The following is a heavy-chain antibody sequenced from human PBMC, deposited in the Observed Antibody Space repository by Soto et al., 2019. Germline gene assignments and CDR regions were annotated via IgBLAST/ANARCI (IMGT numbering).Heavy chain of an antibody. Sequence: SETLSLTCVVSGGSISSTNWWSWIRQPPGKGLEWIGSIYYDGTTNYNPSLRSRVTISVDTSKNQFSLKMSSVTAADTAAYYCAYFDWLPYWGQGTLVTVSS. CDR1: GGSISSTNW. CDR3: AYFDWLPY. D-gene: IGHD3-9*01. CDR2: IYYDGTT. V-gene: IGHV4-39*01. J-gene: IGHJ4*02.